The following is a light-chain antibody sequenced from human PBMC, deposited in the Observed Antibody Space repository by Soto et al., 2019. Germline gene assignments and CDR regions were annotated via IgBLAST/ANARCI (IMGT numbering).Light chain of an antibody. J-gene: IGKJ1*01. V-gene: IGKV1-5*01. CDR2: DAS. Sequence: DIQMTQSPSTLSASVGDSVTITCRASQTVTKWLAWYQQKPGKAPRLLIYDASSLESGVPSRFSGSGSGTEFTLTISSLQPDDFATYYCKQYNSYWTFGQGTKVEIK. CDR3: KQYNSYWT. CDR1: QTVTKW.